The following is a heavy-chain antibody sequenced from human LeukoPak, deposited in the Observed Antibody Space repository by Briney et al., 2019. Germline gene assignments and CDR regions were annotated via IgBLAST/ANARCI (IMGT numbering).Heavy chain of an antibody. J-gene: IGHJ4*02. Sequence: SETLSLTCTGSGGSISSYYWSWIRQPPGKGLEWIGYIYYSGSTNYNPSLKSRVTISVDTSKNQFSLKLSSVTAADTAVYYCARRADYFDYWGQGTLVTVSS. CDR2: IYYSGST. V-gene: IGHV4-59*08. CDR1: GGSISSYY. CDR3: ARRADYFDY.